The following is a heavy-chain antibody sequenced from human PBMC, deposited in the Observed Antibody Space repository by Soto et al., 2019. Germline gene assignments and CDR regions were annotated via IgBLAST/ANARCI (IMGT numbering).Heavy chain of an antibody. V-gene: IGHV3-30*18. D-gene: IGHD4-17*01. J-gene: IGHJ4*02. CDR2: ISYDGSNK. CDR3: AKNYGDYPCFDY. CDR1: GFTFSSYG. Sequence: VGSLRLSCAASGFTFSSYGMHWVRQAPGKGLEWVAVISYDGSNKYYADSVKGRFTISRDNSKNTLYLQMNSLRAEDTAVYYCAKNYGDYPCFDYWGQGTLVTVSS.